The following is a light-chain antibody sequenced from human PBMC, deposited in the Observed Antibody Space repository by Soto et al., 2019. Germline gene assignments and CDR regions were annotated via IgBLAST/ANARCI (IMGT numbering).Light chain of an antibody. CDR2: DAF. CDR3: QQYDDWPLT. Sequence: EKVMTQSPATLSVSPGERATLSCRASENVKTRLAWYQQKSGQAPRLLIYDAFTRATGIPARFSGSASGTEFTLTISSLQSEDSVVYYCQQYDDWPLTFGGGTKVEIK. V-gene: IGKV3-15*01. CDR1: ENVKTR. J-gene: IGKJ4*01.